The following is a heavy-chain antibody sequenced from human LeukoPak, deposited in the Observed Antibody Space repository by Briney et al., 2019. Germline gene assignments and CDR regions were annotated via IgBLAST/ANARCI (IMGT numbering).Heavy chain of an antibody. CDR2: IREDGSEK. CDR3: ARGGWELLF. CDR1: GLTFSTYW. V-gene: IGHV3-7*01. J-gene: IGHJ4*02. Sequence: GGSLRLSCAASGLTFSTYWMSWVRQAPGKGLEWVANIREDGSEKYYVDSVKGRFTISRDNAENSVNLQMNSLRAGDTAVYYCARGGWELLFWGQGTLVTVSS. D-gene: IGHD1-26*01.